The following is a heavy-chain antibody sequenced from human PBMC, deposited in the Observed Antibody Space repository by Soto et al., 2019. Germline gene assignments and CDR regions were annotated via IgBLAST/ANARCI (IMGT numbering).Heavy chain of an antibody. CDR3: AKEGGLLWFGESYDAFAI. Sequence: EVQLLESGGGLVQPGGSLRLSCAASGFTFSSYAMSWVRQAQGKGLEWVSAISGSGGSTYYADSVKGRFTISRDNSKNTLYLQMNSLRAEDTAVYYCAKEGGLLWFGESYDAFAIWGQGTMVTVSS. CDR1: GFTFSSYA. CDR2: ISGSGGST. V-gene: IGHV3-23*01. J-gene: IGHJ3*02. D-gene: IGHD3-10*01.